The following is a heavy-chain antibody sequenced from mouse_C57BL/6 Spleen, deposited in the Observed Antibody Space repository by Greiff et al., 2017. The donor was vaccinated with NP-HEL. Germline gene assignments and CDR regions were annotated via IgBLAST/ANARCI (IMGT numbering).Heavy chain of an antibody. Sequence: QVQLQQSGAELVRPGASVTLSCKASGYTFTDYEMHWVKQTPVHGLEWIGAIDPETGGTAYNQKFKGKAILTADKSSSTAYMELRSLISEDSAVYYCTRRRTGLYYFDYWGQGTTLTVSS. CDR1: GYTFTDYE. J-gene: IGHJ2*01. CDR3: TRRRTGLYYFDY. V-gene: IGHV1-15*01. D-gene: IGHD3-3*01. CDR2: IDPETGGT.